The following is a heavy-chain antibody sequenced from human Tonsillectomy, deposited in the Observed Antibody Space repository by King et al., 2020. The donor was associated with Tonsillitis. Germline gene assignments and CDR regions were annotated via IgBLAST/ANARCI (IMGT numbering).Heavy chain of an antibody. J-gene: IGHJ6*02. V-gene: IGHV3-23*04. CDR2: ISGSGERT. CDR1: VFTFISYA. CDR3: AKAGSDYDLRYYYYGMDV. Sequence: VQLVESGVGLVQPGGSLRLSCAASVFTFISYAMSWVRQAPGEWLEWVSGISGSGERTYYTDSVKGRFTISRDNSKNTLYLQMNSLRAEDTAVYYCAKAGSDYDLRYYYYGMDVWGQGTTVTVSS. D-gene: IGHD5-12*01.